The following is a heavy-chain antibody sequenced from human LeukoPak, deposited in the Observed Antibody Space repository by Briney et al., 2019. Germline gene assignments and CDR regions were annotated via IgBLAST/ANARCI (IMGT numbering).Heavy chain of an antibody. D-gene: IGHD3-10*01. J-gene: IGHJ5*02. CDR2: INPNSGDT. CDR1: GYTFTDYY. V-gene: IGHV1-2*02. Sequence: GASVKVSCKASGYTFTDYYINWVRQAPGQGREGMGWINPNSGDTNYAQKFQDRVTMTRDTSISTAYIELNLLRSDDTAVYYCARGDYYGSPKVVAAWGQGTLVTVSS. CDR3: ARGDYYGSPKVVAA.